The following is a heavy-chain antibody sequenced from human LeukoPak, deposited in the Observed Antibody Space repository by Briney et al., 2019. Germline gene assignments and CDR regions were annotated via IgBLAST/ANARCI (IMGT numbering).Heavy chain of an antibody. CDR3: ARDRGYTQDY. CDR2: VKSDGSST. V-gene: IGHV3-74*01. D-gene: IGHD5-12*01. CDR1: GLSFSTYW. Sequence: GGSLRLSCAASGLSFSTYWMHWVRQAPGRGLVWVSHVKSDGSSTYYADSVKGRFTISRDNAKNPLYLQMNSLRAEDTAVYYCARDRGYTQDYWGQGTLVTVSS. J-gene: IGHJ4*02.